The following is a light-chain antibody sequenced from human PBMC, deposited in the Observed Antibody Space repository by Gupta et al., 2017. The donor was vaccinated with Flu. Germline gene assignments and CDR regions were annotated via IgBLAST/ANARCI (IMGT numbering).Light chain of an antibody. V-gene: IGLV2-23*01. Sequence: QSALPQPASVSGSPGQSITLSCTGTSSDVGPYNLVSWYQQSPGKAPKPIIYEATKRPSGIASRFSCSNSGITASLSISGLRSEAEAHSYCYSYADSSTFVFGSGTKVTVL. J-gene: IGLJ1*01. CDR3: YSYADSSTFV. CDR2: EAT. CDR1: SSDVGPYNL.